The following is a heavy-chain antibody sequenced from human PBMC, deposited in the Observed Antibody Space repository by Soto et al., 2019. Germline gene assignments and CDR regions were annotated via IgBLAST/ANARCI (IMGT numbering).Heavy chain of an antibody. V-gene: IGHV3-23*01. J-gene: IGHJ5*02. CDR3: AKSAMVRGGGWFDP. D-gene: IGHD3-10*01. Sequence: EVQLLESGGGLVQPGGSLRLSCAASGFTFSSYAMSWVRQAPGKGLEWVSDISGSGGITYYADSVKGRFTISRDNSKNTLYLQMNSLRAEDKAVYYCAKSAMVRGGGWFDPWGQGTLVTVSS. CDR1: GFTFSSYA. CDR2: ISGSGGIT.